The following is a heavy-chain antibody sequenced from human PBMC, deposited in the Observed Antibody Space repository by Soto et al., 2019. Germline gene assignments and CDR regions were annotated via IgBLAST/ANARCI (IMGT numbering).Heavy chain of an antibody. CDR1: GFTFSSYA. CDR3: VKPGSYSYYFDY. V-gene: IGHV3-64D*06. Sequence: EVQLVESGGGSVQPGGSLRLSCSASGFTFSSYAMHWVRQAPGKGLEYVSVISSNGGNTYYADSVKGRFTISRDNSKNTLYLQMRAEDTAVYYCVKPGSYSYYFDYWGQGTLVTVSS. J-gene: IGHJ4*02. D-gene: IGHD1-26*01. CDR2: ISSNGGNT.